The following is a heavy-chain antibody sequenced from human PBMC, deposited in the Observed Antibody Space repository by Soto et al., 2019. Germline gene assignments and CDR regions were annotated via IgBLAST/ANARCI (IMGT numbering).Heavy chain of an antibody. CDR1: GFTFSDYS. D-gene: IGHD3-3*01. V-gene: IGHV3-30-3*01. CDR3: AGEPRPLRLLEWLWRFEY. CDR2: ISYDASNK. J-gene: IGHJ4*02. Sequence: GGSLRLSCAASGFTFSDYSMHWVRQAPGKGLEWVAVISYDASNKYYADSVKGRFTISRDNSKNTLYLQMNSLRAEDTAVYYCAGEPRPLRLLEWLWRFEYWGQGTLVTVSS.